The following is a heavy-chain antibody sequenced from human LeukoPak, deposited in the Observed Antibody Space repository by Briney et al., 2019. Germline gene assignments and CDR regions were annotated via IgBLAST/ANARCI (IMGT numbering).Heavy chain of an antibody. CDR2: MNPNSGNT. J-gene: IGHJ5*02. V-gene: IGHV1-8*01. D-gene: IGHD3-16*01. CDR1: GYTFTSYD. Sequence: ASVKVSCKASGYTFTSYDINWVRQASGQGLEWMGWMNPNSGNTGYAQKFQGRVTMTRNTSISTAYMELSSLRSEDTAVYYCARGNPGGGWFDPWGQGTLVTVSS. CDR3: ARGNPGGGWFDP.